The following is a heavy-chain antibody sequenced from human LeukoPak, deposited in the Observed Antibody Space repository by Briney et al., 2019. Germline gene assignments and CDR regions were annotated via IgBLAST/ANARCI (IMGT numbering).Heavy chain of an antibody. V-gene: IGHV4-4*07. Sequence: SETLSLTCTVSGGSISTYYWSWIRQPAGKGLEWIGRIYASGSTNYNSSLKSRVTISIDTSKNQFSLRLSSVTAADTAMYYCARRIAASDAFDIWGQGTMVTVSS. CDR3: ARRIAASDAFDI. CDR2: IYASGST. CDR1: GGSISTYY. D-gene: IGHD6-13*01. J-gene: IGHJ3*02.